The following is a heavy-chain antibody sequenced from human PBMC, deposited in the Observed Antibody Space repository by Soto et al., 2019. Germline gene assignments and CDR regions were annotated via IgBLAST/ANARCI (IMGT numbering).Heavy chain of an antibody. CDR3: ARDRIPTGMDV. Sequence: GGSLRLSCAASGFTVSSNYMSWVRQAPGKGLEWVSVIYSGGSTYYADSMKGRFTISRDNSKNTLYLQMNSLRAVVSAVYYCARDRIPTGMDVWGQGTTVTVSS. J-gene: IGHJ6*02. CDR1: GFTVSSNY. V-gene: IGHV3-66*01. CDR2: IYSGGST.